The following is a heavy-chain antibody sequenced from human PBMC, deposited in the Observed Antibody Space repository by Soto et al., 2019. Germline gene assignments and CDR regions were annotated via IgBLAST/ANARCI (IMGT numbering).Heavy chain of an antibody. J-gene: IGHJ4*02. D-gene: IGHD1-26*01. V-gene: IGHV4-34*01. CDR3: ARKFRSGSYYGY. Sequence: PSETLSLTCAVYGGSFSGYYCSWIRQPPGKGLEWIGEINHSGSTNYNPSLKSRVTISVDTSKNQFSLKLSSVTAADTAVYYCARKFRSGSYYGYWGQGTLVTVSS. CDR2: INHSGST. CDR1: GGSFSGYY.